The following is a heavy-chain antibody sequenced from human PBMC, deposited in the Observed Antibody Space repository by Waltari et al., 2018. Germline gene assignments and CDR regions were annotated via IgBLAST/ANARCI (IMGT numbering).Heavy chain of an antibody. CDR1: VFTFKNFA. Sequence: EVQLVESGGGLVQPGGSLRRSCAASVFTFKNFAMSWGRQAPGKGLEWVSTITESGDTFYADSVKGRFATSRDNYKNTLSLQMNSLRAEDTAVYYCAKRWAIYYFEYWGQGNLVTVSS. V-gene: IGHV3-23*04. D-gene: IGHD3-9*01. CDR2: ITESGDT. J-gene: IGHJ4*02. CDR3: AKRWAIYYFEY.